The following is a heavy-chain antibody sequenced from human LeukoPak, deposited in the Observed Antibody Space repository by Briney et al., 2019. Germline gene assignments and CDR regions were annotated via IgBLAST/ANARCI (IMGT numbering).Heavy chain of an antibody. CDR3: ARRMGYCSSTSCQGYFDY. J-gene: IGHJ4*02. Sequence: GESLKISCRGPGYSFTSYWFGWVRQMPGKGLEWMGIIYPGDSDTRYSPSFQGQVTISADKSISTAYLQWSSLKASDTALYYCARRMGYCSSTSCQGYFDYWGQGTLVTVSS. CDR1: GYSFTSYW. V-gene: IGHV5-51*01. CDR2: IYPGDSDT. D-gene: IGHD2-2*01.